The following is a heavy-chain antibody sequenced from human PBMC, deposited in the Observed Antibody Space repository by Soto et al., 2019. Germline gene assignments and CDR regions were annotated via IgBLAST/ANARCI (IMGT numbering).Heavy chain of an antibody. CDR3: AKGVTAAAGTGLDY. J-gene: IGHJ4*02. D-gene: IGHD6-13*01. Sequence: GGSLRLSCGASGFTFISYAMTWVRQAPGKGLEWVSTISGSGGNTYYADSVKGRFTISRDNSKNTLYLQMNSLRAEDTAVYYCAKGVTAAAGTGLDYWGQGTLVTVSS. CDR1: GFTFISYA. CDR2: ISGSGGNT. V-gene: IGHV3-23*01.